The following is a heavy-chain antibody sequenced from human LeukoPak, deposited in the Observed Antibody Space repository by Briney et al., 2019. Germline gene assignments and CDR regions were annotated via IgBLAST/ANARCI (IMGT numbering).Heavy chain of an antibody. J-gene: IGHJ4*02. CDR1: GGTFSSYA. CDR3: ASGRGTIFGVESFDH. CDR2: IIPIFGTA. D-gene: IGHD3-3*01. V-gene: IGHV1-69*05. Sequence: SVKVSCKASGGTFSSYAISWVRQAPGQGLEWMGGIIPIFGTANYAQKFQGRVTITTDESTSTAYMELSSLRSEDTAVYYCASGRGTIFGVESFDHWGQGTLVTVSS.